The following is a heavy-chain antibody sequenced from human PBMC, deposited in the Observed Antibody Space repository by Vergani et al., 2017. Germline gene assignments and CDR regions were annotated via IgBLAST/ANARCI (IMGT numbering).Heavy chain of an antibody. V-gene: IGHV3-49*04. CDR3: TRDLDYYDSSGYYPHFDY. J-gene: IGHJ4*02. CDR1: GFNFVDYA. Sequence: EVQLVESGGGLVQPGRSLRLSCTASGFNFVDYAVSWVRQAPGKGLEWVGFIRSKADGGTTEYAASLKGRFTISRDDSKTIAYLQMNSLKTEDTAVYYCTRDLDYYDSSGYYPHFDYWGQGTLVTVSS. D-gene: IGHD3-22*01. CDR2: IRSKADGGTT.